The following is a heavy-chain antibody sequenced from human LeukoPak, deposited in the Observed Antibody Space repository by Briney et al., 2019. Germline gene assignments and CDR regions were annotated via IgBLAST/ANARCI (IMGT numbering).Heavy chain of an antibody. Sequence: SETLSLTCTVSGGSISSSSYYWGWIRQPPGKGLEWIGSIYYSGSTYYNPSLKSRVTISVDTSKNQFSLKLSSVTAADTAVYYCARVGPAATTAFDIWGQGTMVTVSS. CDR3: ARVGPAATTAFDI. CDR1: GGSISSSSYY. CDR2: IYYSGST. J-gene: IGHJ3*02. D-gene: IGHD2-2*01. V-gene: IGHV4-39*07.